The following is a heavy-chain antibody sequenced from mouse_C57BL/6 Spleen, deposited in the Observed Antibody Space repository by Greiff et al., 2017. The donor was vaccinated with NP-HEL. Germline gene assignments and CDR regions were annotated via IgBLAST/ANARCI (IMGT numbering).Heavy chain of an antibody. CDR3: ARSVYYDYDGGYAMDY. CDR1: GFTFTDYY. CDR2: IRNKANGYTT. J-gene: IGHJ4*01. Sequence: EVQGVESGGGLVQPGGSLSLSCAASGFTFTDYYMSWVRQPPGKALAWLGFIRNKANGYTTEYSASVKGRFTISRDNSQSILYLQMNALRAEDSATYYCARSVYYDYDGGYAMDYWGQGTSVTVSS. D-gene: IGHD2-4*01. V-gene: IGHV7-3*01.